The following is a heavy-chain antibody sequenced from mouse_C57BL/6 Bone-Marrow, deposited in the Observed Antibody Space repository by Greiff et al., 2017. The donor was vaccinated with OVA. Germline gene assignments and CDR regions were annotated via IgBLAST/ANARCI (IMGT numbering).Heavy chain of an antibody. D-gene: IGHD4-1*01. CDR1: GYTFTSYW. CDR3: ARWDDHYFDY. V-gene: IGHV1-69*01. J-gene: IGHJ2*01. CDR2: IDPSDSYT. Sequence: VKVVESGAELVMPGASVKLSCKASGYTFTSYWMHWVKQRPGQGLEWIGEIDPSDSYTNYNQKFKGKSTLTVDKSSSTAYMQLSSLTSEDSAVYYCARWDDHYFDYWGQGTTLTVSS.